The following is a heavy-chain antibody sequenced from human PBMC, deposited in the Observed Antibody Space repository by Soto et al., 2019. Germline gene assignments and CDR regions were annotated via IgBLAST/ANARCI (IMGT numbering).Heavy chain of an antibody. D-gene: IGHD1-26*01. CDR3: ARVVGAPFPPQGAFDI. CDR2: IYYSGST. CDR1: GGSISSYY. J-gene: IGHJ3*02. V-gene: IGHV4-59*01. Sequence: QVQLQESGPGLVKPSETLSLTCTVSGGSISSYYWSWIRQPPGKGLEWIGYIYYSGSTNYNPSLKSRVTISVDTSQNQFSLKLSSVTAADTAVYYCARVVGAPFPPQGAFDIWGQGTMVTVSS.